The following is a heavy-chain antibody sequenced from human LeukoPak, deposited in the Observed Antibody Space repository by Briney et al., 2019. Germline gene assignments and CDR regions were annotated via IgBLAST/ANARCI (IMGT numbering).Heavy chain of an antibody. Sequence: GGSLRLSCAASGFTFSDYYMSWIRQAPGKGLEWVSYISSSGSTIYYADSVKGRFTISRDNAKNSLYLRVNSLRAEDTAVYYCAREGGYCSGGSCYHLFDYWGQGTLVTVSS. D-gene: IGHD2-15*01. V-gene: IGHV3-11*04. CDR3: AREGGYCSGGSCYHLFDY. J-gene: IGHJ4*02. CDR2: ISSSGSTI. CDR1: GFTFSDYY.